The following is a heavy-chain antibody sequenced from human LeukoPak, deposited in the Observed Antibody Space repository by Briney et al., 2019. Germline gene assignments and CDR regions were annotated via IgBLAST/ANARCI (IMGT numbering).Heavy chain of an antibody. J-gene: IGHJ4*02. Sequence: SETLSLTCTVSGGSIDTTRYYWSWIRQPVGQGLEWIGRIYPSGSSNYNPSLKSRLTLSLYKSKKQFSLNLTSVTAADAAIYYCASGAAAPLYFFDYWGQGSLVTVSS. D-gene: IGHD6-13*01. V-gene: IGHV4-61*02. CDR1: GGSIDTTRYY. CDR2: IYPSGSS. CDR3: ASGAAAPLYFFDY.